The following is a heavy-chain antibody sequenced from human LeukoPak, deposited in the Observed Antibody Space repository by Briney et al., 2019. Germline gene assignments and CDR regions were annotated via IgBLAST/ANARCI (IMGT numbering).Heavy chain of an antibody. CDR2: IYYSGST. J-gene: IGHJ4*02. D-gene: IGHD3-16*01. V-gene: IGHV4-30-4*08. CDR3: ARSLLGDFDY. Sequence: SQTLSLTCTVSGGSISSGDYYWSWIRQPTGKGLEWIGYIYYSGSTYYNPSLKSRVTISVDTSKNHFSLKLSSVTAADTAVYYCARSLLGDFDYWGQGTLVTVSS. CDR1: GGSISSGDYY.